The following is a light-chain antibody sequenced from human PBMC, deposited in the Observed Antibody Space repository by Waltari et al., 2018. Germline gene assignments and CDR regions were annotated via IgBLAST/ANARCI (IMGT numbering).Light chain of an antibody. Sequence: SALTQPASVSGSPGRPTTLPCTGTTSDVGRYNLVAWYQQHQGKAPKLVIYEVTLRPPEVSSRFSGSKSGNTASLTISGLQAEDEADYYCCSYDGGKSLLFGGGTKLTVL. CDR1: TSDVGRYNL. CDR2: EVT. V-gene: IGLV2-23*02. J-gene: IGLJ2*01. CDR3: CSYDGGKSLL.